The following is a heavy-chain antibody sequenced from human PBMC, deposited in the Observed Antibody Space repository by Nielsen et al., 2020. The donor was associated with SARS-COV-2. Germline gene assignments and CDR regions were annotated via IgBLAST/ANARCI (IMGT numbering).Heavy chain of an antibody. J-gene: IGHJ6*03. Sequence: ASVKVSCKASGYTYSRYGISWLRQAPGQGLEWMGWISADDGDTKYAQKVKGRMTMTIDTSASTAYMDLTSLTSDDTAVYYCAATFTYYYGSGTSFSRSRYYYYMDAWGKGTTATVSS. CDR1: GYTYSRYG. CDR3: AATFTYYYGSGTSFSRSRYYYYMDA. CDR2: ISADDGDT. D-gene: IGHD3-10*01. V-gene: IGHV1-18*04.